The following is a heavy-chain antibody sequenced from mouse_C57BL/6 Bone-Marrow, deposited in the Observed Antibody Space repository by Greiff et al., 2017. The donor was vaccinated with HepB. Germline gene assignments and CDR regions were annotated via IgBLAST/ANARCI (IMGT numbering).Heavy chain of an antibody. D-gene: IGHD1-1*01. V-gene: IGHV3-5*01. J-gene: IGHJ1*03. Sequence: EVKLVESGPGLVKPSQTVFLTCTVTGISITTGNYRWSWIRQFPGNKLEWIGYIYYSGTITYNPSLTSRTTITRDTPKNQFFLEMNSLTAEDTATYYCARDNYYGSSHWYFDVWGTGTTVTVSS. CDR3: ARDNYYGSSHWYFDV. CDR2: IYYSGTI. CDR1: GISITTGNYR.